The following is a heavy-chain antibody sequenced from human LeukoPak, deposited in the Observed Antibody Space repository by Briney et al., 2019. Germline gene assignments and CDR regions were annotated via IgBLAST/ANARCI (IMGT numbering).Heavy chain of an antibody. CDR1: GFTFSSYS. CDR3: ARAYSSSWPMGLSAFDI. J-gene: IGHJ3*02. CDR2: ISSSSSTI. Sequence: GGSLRLSCAASGFTFSSYSMNWVRQAPGKGLEWVSYISSSSSTIYYADYVKGRFTISRDNAKNSLYLQMNSLRAEDTAVYYCARAYSSSWPMGLSAFDIWGQGTMVTVSS. D-gene: IGHD6-13*01. V-gene: IGHV3-48*01.